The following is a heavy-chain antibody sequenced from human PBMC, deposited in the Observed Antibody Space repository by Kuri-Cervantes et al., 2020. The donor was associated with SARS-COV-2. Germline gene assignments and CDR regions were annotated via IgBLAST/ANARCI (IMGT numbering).Heavy chain of an antibody. Sequence: GGSPRLSCAASGTTVNSNYMSWVRQAPGKSLEWVSGISGSEYTYYADSVKGRFTISRDNPKNTLDLQMNNLRAEDTAIYYCAKGRTTVTTLHDAFDIWGQGTMVTVSS. CDR2: ISGSEYT. CDR3: AKGRTTVTTLHDAFDI. CDR1: GTTVNSNY. D-gene: IGHD4-17*01. J-gene: IGHJ3*02. V-gene: IGHV3-53*01.